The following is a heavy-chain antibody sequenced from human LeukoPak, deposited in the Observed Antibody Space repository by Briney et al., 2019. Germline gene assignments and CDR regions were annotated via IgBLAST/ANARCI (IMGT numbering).Heavy chain of an antibody. D-gene: IGHD4/OR15-4a*01. Sequence: HPSETLSLTCAVSGYSISSGYYWGWIRQPPGKGVEWIGSIYHSGSTYYNPSLKSRVTISVDTSKNQFSLKLSSVTAADTAVYYCARDGGNYLLFDYWGQGTLVTVSS. CDR2: IYHSGST. J-gene: IGHJ4*02. V-gene: IGHV4-38-2*02. CDR3: ARDGGNYLLFDY. CDR1: GYSISSGYY.